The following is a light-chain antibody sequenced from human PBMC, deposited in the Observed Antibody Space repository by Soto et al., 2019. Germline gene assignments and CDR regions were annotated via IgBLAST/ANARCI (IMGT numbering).Light chain of an antibody. J-gene: IGKJ1*01. V-gene: IGKV3-20*01. CDR3: QQYGSSPRT. Sequence: EIVLKQSPGTLSLSPGERATPSCRASQTVTSNYLAWYQQKPGQAPRLLIYGASGRATGIPDRFSGSGSGTDFTLTISRVEPEDFAEYYCQQYGSSPRTFGHGTKVDNK. CDR1: QTVTSNY. CDR2: GAS.